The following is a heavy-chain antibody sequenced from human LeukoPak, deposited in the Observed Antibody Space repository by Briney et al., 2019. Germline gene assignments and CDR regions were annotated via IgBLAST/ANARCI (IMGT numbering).Heavy chain of an antibody. CDR2: INEDGSTI. Sequence: GGSLRLSCAASGFTFSSYAMSWVRQAPGEGLVWVSRINEDGSTINYADSVRGRFTISRDIAKNTLYLQMNSLRPEDTAVYYCVKDFVGADEFWGQGTLVTVSS. CDR3: VKDFVGADEF. D-gene: IGHD1-26*01. V-gene: IGHV3-74*01. CDR1: GFTFSSYA. J-gene: IGHJ4*02.